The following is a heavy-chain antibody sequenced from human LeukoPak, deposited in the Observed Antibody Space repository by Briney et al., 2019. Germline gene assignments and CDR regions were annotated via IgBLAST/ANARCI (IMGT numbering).Heavy chain of an antibody. CDR3: ARHERDCSSTSCYSFDY. CDR2: IYYSGST. D-gene: IGHD2-2*01. CDR1: GGSISSSSYY. V-gene: IGHV4-39*01. Sequence: SETLSLTCTVSGGSISSSSYYWGWIRQPPGKGLEWIGSIYYSGSTYYNPSLKSRVTISVDTSKNQFSLKLSSVTAADTAVYYCARHERDCSSTSCYSFDYWGQGTLVTVSS. J-gene: IGHJ4*02.